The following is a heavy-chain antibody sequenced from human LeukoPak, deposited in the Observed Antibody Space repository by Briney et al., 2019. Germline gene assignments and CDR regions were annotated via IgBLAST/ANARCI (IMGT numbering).Heavy chain of an antibody. D-gene: IGHD2-8*01. J-gene: IGHJ4*02. Sequence: GGSLRLSCGASGFTFSNAWMTWVRQAPGKGREWVGRIKSKTDGGTTDYAAPVKGRFIISRDDSKDTLFLQMNSLKTEDTAVYYCTTYPMVYAMNYWGQGTLVTVSS. CDR3: TTYPMVYAMNY. CDR1: GFTFSNAW. V-gene: IGHV3-15*01. CDR2: IKSKTDGGTT.